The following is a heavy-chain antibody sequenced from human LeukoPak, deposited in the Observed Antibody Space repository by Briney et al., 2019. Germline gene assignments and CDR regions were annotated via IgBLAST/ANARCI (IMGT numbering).Heavy chain of an antibody. D-gene: IGHD2-2*01. CDR3: ARGVVVPAAYQFDY. J-gene: IGHJ4*02. V-gene: IGHV4-34*01. CDR1: GGSFSGYY. CDR2: INHSGST. Sequence: PSETLSLTCAVYGGSFSGYYWSWIRQPPGKGLEWIGEINHSGSTNYNPSLKSRVTISVDTSKNQFSLKLSSVTAADTAVYYCARGVVVPAAYQFDYWGQGTLVTVSS.